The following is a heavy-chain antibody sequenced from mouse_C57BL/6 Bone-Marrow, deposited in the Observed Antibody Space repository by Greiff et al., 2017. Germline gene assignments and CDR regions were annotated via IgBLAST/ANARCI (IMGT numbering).Heavy chain of an antibody. CDR2: IYPGDGDT. J-gene: IGHJ2*01. CDR3: ARCPYYGSSFFDY. V-gene: IGHV1-82*01. D-gene: IGHD1-1*01. CDR1: GYAFSSSW. Sequence: VQLQQSGPELVKPGASVKISCKASGYAFSSSWMNWVKQRPGKGLEWIGRIYPGDGDTNYNGKFKGKATLTADKSSSTAYMQLSSLTSEDSAVYFWARCPYYGSSFFDYWGQGTTLTVSS.